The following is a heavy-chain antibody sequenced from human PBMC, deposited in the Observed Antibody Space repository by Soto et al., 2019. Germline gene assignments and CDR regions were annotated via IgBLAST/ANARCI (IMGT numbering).Heavy chain of an antibody. Sequence: QVQLQESGPGLVKPSQTLSLTCTVSGGSISSGGYYWSWIRQHPGKGLEWIGYIYYSGSTYYNPCLKGRVTISVDTSKNQCSLKLSSVTAADTAVYYCARAGYRYGKGFDYWGQGTLVTVSS. CDR3: ARAGYRYGKGFDY. CDR2: IYYSGST. D-gene: IGHD5-18*01. CDR1: GGSISSGGYY. V-gene: IGHV4-31*03. J-gene: IGHJ4*02.